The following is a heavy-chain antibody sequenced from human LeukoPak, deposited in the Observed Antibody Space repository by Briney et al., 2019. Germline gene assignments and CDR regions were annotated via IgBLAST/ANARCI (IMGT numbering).Heavy chain of an antibody. J-gene: IGHJ3*02. CDR2: ISYSGNT. CDR1: GGSIISSDYH. D-gene: IGHD2-15*01. Sequence: PSETLSLTCTVSGGSIISSDYHWGWVRQPPGTGLEWIGTISYSGNTDYNQSLRSRVTISVDTSNNQFSLRLGSVTAADTAIYHCARHCCSAPSKRVFDIWGQGTMVTVSS. CDR3: ARHCCSAPSKRVFDI. V-gene: IGHV4-39*01.